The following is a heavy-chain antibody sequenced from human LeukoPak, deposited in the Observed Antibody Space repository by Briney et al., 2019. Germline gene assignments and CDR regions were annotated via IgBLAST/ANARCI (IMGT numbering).Heavy chain of an antibody. CDR2: IYYSGST. Sequence: SETLSLTCTVSGGSISSYYWSWIRRPPGKGLEWIGYIYYSGSTNYNPSLKSRVTISVDTSKNQFSLKLSSVTAADTAVYYCARRGGGPNWFDPWGQGTLVTVSS. J-gene: IGHJ5*02. CDR1: GGSISSYY. CDR3: ARRGGGPNWFDP. D-gene: IGHD3-16*01. V-gene: IGHV4-59*08.